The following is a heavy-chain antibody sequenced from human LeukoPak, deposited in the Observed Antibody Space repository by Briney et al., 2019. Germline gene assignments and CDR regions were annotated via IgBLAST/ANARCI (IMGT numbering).Heavy chain of an antibody. Sequence: PSETLSLTCTVSGGSLSSGDYYWSWIRQPPGTGLEWIGYIYYSGSTYYNPSLKSRVTISVDTSKNQFSLKLSSVTAADTAVYYCASLDSSGYWFDPWGQGTLVTVSS. CDR2: IYYSGST. D-gene: IGHD6-19*01. CDR3: ASLDSSGYWFDP. CDR1: GGSLSSGDYY. V-gene: IGHV4-30-4*01. J-gene: IGHJ5*02.